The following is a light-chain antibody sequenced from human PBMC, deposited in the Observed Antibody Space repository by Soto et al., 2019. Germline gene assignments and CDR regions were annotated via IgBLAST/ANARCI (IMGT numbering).Light chain of an antibody. CDR2: GAS. V-gene: IGKV3-15*01. CDR3: QHYNRWPPSLG. J-gene: IGKJ4*01. Sequence: EIVMTQSPATLSVSPGERAPLSCRASKSVGSPLAWYQQNPGQPPRLLIYGASTRATGIPGRFSGSGSGTEFTLTISSLQSEDFAVYYCQHYNRWPPSLGFGGGTKVEIK. CDR1: KSVGSP.